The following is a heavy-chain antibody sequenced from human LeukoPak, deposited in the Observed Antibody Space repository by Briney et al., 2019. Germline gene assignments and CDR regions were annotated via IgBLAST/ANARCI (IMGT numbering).Heavy chain of an antibody. V-gene: IGHV4-39*01. Sequence: SETLSLTCTVSGGTISSSSYYWGWIRQPPGKGLEWIGSIYYSGSTYYNPSLKSRVTISVDTSKNQFSLKLSSVAAADKAVYYCARGGSSGYEPFDYWGQGTLVTVSS. CDR3: ARGGSSGYEPFDY. CDR1: GGTISSSSYY. D-gene: IGHD5-12*01. J-gene: IGHJ4*02. CDR2: IYYSGST.